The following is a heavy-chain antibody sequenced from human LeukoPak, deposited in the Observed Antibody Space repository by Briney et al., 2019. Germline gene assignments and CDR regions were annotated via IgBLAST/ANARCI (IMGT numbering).Heavy chain of an antibody. D-gene: IGHD5-18*01. Sequence: ASVKVSCKASGYTFTGYYMHWVRQAPGQGLEWMGWINPNSGGTNYAQKFQGWVTMTRDTSISTAYMELSSLRSEDTAVYYCARDPVRGYSYGYYGMDVWGKGTTVTVSS. CDR3: ARDPVRGYSYGYYGMDV. V-gene: IGHV1-2*04. CDR2: INPNSGGT. J-gene: IGHJ6*04. CDR1: GYTFTGYY.